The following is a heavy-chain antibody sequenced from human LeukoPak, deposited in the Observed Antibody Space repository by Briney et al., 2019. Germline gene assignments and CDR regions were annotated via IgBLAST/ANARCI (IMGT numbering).Heavy chain of an antibody. V-gene: IGHV4-4*07. D-gene: IGHD3-22*01. Sequence: SDTLSLTCNASGCSISSYYMSWIRQPAGQGLEWIGRIYTSGSTNYNPSLKSRVTMSVDTSKNQFSLKLSSVTAADTAVYYCARDQYYYDSSGYSPFDYWGQGTLVTVSS. CDR2: IYTSGST. CDR3: ARDQYYYDSSGYSPFDY. CDR1: GCSISSYY. J-gene: IGHJ4*02.